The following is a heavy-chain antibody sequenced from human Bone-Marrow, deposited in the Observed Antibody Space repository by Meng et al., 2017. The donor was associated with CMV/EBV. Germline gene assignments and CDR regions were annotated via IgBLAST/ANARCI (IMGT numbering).Heavy chain of an antibody. D-gene: IGHD4-11*01. CDR3: ARNDYPDY. CDR1: GFTFDDYG. J-gene: IGHJ4*02. V-gene: IGHV3-11*04. Sequence: GESLKISCAVSGFTFDDYGMSWVRQVPGKGLEWISHISSTGYNTYSADSVKGRFTISRDNAKNALYLQMNSLRVEDTAVYYCARNDYPDYWGQGTLVTVSS. CDR2: ISSTGYNT.